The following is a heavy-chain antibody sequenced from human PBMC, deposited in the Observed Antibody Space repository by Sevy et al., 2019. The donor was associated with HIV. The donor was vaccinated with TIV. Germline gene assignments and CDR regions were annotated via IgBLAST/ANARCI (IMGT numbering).Heavy chain of an antibody. V-gene: IGHV4-30-4*01. CDR1: GGSFTSSVSY. CDR3: ASKRGYNDGPFDY. J-gene: IGHJ4*02. Sequence: SETLSLTCTVSGGSFTSSVSYWSWIRQPPGEGLEWIGYIHYTGGTYYNPFLKSRVAMSVDTSEKQFSLKLSFLTAADTAVYYCASKRGYNDGPFDYWGQGTLVTVSS. D-gene: IGHD5-12*01. CDR2: IHYTGGT.